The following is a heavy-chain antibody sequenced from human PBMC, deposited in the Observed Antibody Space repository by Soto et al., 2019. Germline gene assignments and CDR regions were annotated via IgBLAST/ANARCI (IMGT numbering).Heavy chain of an antibody. V-gene: IGHV4-30-2*01. CDR2: IYNSGST. J-gene: IGHJ3*02. Sequence: PSETLSLTCAVSGGYISGGYYYWSWIRKPPGKGLAWIGFIYNSGSTYYNSSLKSRVTISVDRSKNHFFLNLTSVTAAYPAVYYCATYLRFFQIWVQGTNITVS. CDR1: GGYISGGYYY. CDR3: ATYLRFFQI.